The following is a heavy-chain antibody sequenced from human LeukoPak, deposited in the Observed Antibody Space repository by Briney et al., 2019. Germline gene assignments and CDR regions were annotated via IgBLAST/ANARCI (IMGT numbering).Heavy chain of an antibody. CDR1: GFTVSSNY. V-gene: IGHV3-53*01. Sequence: GGSLRLSCAASGFTVSSNYMSWVRQAPGKGLEWVSVIYSGGSTYYADSVKGRFTISRDNSKNTLYLQMNSLRAEDTAVYYCARDGDSSGWSDYWAQGTLVTVSS. D-gene: IGHD6-19*01. J-gene: IGHJ4*02. CDR2: IYSGGST. CDR3: ARDGDSSGWSDY.